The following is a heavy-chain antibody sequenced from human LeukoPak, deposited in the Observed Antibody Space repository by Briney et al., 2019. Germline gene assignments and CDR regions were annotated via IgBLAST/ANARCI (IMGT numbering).Heavy chain of an antibody. V-gene: IGHV1-2*02. Sequence: GASVKVSCKASGYTFTGYYMHWVRQAPGQGLEWMGWINPNSGGTNYAQKFQGRVTMTRDTSISTAYMELSRLRSDDTAVYYCARARQRLEPHNWFDPWGQGTLVTVSS. J-gene: IGHJ5*02. CDR2: INPNSGGT. CDR1: GYTFTGYY. CDR3: ARARQRLEPHNWFDP. D-gene: IGHD6-19*01.